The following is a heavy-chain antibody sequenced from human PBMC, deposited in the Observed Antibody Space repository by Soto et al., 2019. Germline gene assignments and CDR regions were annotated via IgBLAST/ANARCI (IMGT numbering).Heavy chain of an antibody. CDR1: GFTFSNYG. J-gene: IGHJ4*02. V-gene: IGHV3-30*18. CDR2: ISYDGSNK. CDR3: AKHAAAAAPDY. D-gene: IGHD6-13*01. Sequence: HPGGSLRLSCTASGFTFSNYGMHWVRQAPGKGLEWVAVISYDGSNKYYADSVKGRFTISRDNSKNTLYLQMNSLRAEDTAVYYCAKHAAAAAPDYWGQGTLVTVSS.